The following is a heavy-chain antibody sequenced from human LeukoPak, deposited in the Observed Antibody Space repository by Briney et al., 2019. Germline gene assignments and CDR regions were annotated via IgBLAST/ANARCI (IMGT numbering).Heavy chain of an antibody. CDR1: GFTFSSYA. Sequence: GGSLRLSCAASGFTFSSYAMSWVRQAPGKGLEWVSAISGSGGSTYYADSVKGRFTISRDNSKNTLYLQMNSLRAEDTAVYYCAKTSSRITIFGVVIDPFDYWGQGTLVTVSS. D-gene: IGHD3-3*01. CDR3: AKTSSRITIFGVVIDPFDY. J-gene: IGHJ4*02. CDR2: ISGSGGST. V-gene: IGHV3-23*01.